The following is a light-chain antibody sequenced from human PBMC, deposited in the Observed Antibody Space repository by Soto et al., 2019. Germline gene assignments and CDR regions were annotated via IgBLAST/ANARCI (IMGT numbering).Light chain of an antibody. CDR3: QQYSSYWT. V-gene: IGKV1-5*03. CDR1: HDVDKW. Sequence: IVMSQSPSSLSASVGDTVTITCRASHDVDKWLAWYQQKPGKAPKLLIYKSSTLNGGVPSRFSAIGSGTEYSLTISGLQPDDVATYYCQQYSSYWTFGQGTKVDIK. J-gene: IGKJ1*01. CDR2: KSS.